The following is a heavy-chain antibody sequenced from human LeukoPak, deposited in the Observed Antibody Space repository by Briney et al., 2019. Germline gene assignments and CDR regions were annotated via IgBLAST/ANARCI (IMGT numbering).Heavy chain of an antibody. J-gene: IGHJ4*02. V-gene: IGHV4-61*01. CDR2: IYYSGST. D-gene: IGHD3-22*01. Sequence: SETLSLTCTVSGGSVSSGSYYWSWIRQPPGKGLEWIGYIYYSGSTNYNPSLKSRVTISVDTSKNQFSLKLSSVTAADTAVYYCATFDSSGYVIDYWGQGALVTVSS. CDR3: ATFDSSGYVIDY. CDR1: GGSVSSGSYY.